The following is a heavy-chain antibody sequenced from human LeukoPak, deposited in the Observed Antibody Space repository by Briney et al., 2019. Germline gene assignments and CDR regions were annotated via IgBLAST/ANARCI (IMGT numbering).Heavy chain of an antibody. J-gene: IGHJ4*02. CDR2: IYYSGST. D-gene: IGHD3-16*01. Sequence: PSETLSLTCTVSGGSISSYYWSWIRQPPGKGLEWIGYIYYSGSTNYNPSLKSRVTISVDTSKNQFSLKLSSVTAADTAVYYCARDRGSNFDYWGQGTLVTVSS. CDR3: ARDRGSNFDY. CDR1: GGSISSYY. V-gene: IGHV4-59*01.